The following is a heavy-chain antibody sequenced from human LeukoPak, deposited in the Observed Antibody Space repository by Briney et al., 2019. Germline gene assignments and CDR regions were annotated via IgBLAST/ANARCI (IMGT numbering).Heavy chain of an antibody. J-gene: IGHJ6*03. Sequence: GGSLRLSCAASGFTFSSYWMSWIRQAPGKGLEWVANINQDGSEIYYVDSLKGRFTISRDNARNSLYLQMNSLRAEDTAVYYCAKALGRGSSSWHLYYMDVWGKGTTVTISS. D-gene: IGHD6-13*01. V-gene: IGHV3-7*01. CDR3: AKALGRGSSSWHLYYMDV. CDR2: INQDGSEI. CDR1: GFTFSSYW.